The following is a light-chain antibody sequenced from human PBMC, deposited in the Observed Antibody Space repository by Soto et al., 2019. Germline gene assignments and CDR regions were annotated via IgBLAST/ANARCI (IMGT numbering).Light chain of an antibody. CDR1: QSISSW. Sequence: DIQMTQSPSTLSASVGDRVTITCRASQSISSWLAWYQQKPGKAPKLLIYDASNLESGVPSRFSGSGSGTEFTLTIDSLQPDDFATYYCQQYNSYSPTFGQGTKVDIK. CDR2: DAS. V-gene: IGKV1-5*01. J-gene: IGKJ1*01. CDR3: QQYNSYSPT.